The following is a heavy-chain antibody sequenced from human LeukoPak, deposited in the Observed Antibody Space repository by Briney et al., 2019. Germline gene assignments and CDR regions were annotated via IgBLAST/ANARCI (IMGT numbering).Heavy chain of an antibody. Sequence: ASVKVSCKASGYTFTGYYMHWVRQAPGQGLEWMGWINPNSGGTNYAQKFQGRVTMTRDTSISTAYMELSRLKSDDTAVYYCARMPRGYSYGLHFDYCGQGTLVTVSS. V-gene: IGHV1-2*02. J-gene: IGHJ4*02. CDR2: INPNSGGT. D-gene: IGHD5-18*01. CDR3: ARMPRGYSYGLHFDY. CDR1: GYTFTGYY.